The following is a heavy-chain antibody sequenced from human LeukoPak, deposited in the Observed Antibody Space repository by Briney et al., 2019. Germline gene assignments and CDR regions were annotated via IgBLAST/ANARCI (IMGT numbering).Heavy chain of an antibody. CDR3: TRHPAEGDY. V-gene: IGHV3-11*03. CDR1: GFTFSDFY. D-gene: IGHD2-15*01. CDR2: ISGSSSNT. Sequence: PGGSLRLSCAASGFTFSDFYMSWIRQAPGKGLEPVSYISGSSSNTNYADSVKGRFTISRDNAKKTLYLQMNSLRPEDTAVYYCTRHPAEGDYWGRGTLVTVSS. J-gene: IGHJ4*02.